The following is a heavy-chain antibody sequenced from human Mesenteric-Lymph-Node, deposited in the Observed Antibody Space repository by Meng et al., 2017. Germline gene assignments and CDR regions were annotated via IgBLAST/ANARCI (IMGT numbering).Heavy chain of an antibody. CDR2: IYPRDSDT. V-gene: IGHV5-51*01. CDR3: ARGGLLWFGELSPEIDY. CDR1: GYTFTDYW. J-gene: IGHJ4*02. Sequence: KVSCKASGYTFTDYWIGWVRQMPGKGLEWLGIIYPRDSDTRYSPSFQGQVTISADKSISTAYLQWNSLKASDTAMYYCARGGLLWFGELSPEIDYWGQGTLVTVSS. D-gene: IGHD3-10*01.